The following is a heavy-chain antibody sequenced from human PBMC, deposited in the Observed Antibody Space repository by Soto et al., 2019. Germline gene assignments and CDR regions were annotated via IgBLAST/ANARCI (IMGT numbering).Heavy chain of an antibody. CDR1: GSTLPASS. Sequence: ASVTVSSKVPGSTLPASSLPYMRQAPGKGLEWMGGFDPEDGETIYARKFQGRVTMTEDTSTDTAYMELSSLRSQDTAVYYCATTRKAHYYGMDVWGQGTTVTVSS. CDR2: FDPEDGET. V-gene: IGHV1-24*01. CDR3: ATTRKAHYYGMDV. J-gene: IGHJ6*01.